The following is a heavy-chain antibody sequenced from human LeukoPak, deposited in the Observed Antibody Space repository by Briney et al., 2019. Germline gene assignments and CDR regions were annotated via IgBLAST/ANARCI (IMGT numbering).Heavy chain of an antibody. Sequence: GRSLRLSCAASGFTFRSYGMHWVRQAPGKGLECVAVISYDGGNKYYADSVKGRFTISRDNSKNTLYLQMNSLRTEDTAVYYCAKDIGEGGQWAFNYWGQGTLVTVSS. D-gene: IGHD3-10*01. J-gene: IGHJ4*02. V-gene: IGHV3-30*18. CDR2: ISYDGGNK. CDR3: AKDIGEGGQWAFNY. CDR1: GFTFRSYG.